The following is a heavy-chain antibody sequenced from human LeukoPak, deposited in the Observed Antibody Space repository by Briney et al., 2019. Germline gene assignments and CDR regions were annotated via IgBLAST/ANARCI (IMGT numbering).Heavy chain of an antibody. J-gene: IGHJ5*02. CDR2: ICYSGTT. CDR3: ARHSPRRIAVAGTTWWFDP. V-gene: IGHV4-59*08. CDR1: GDSISRYY. D-gene: IGHD6-19*01. Sequence: SETLSLTCSVSGDSISRYYWSWIRQPPGKGLEWIGYICYSGTTNYNPSLKSRVTISVDKSKNQFSLKLISVTAADTAVYYCARHSPRRIAVAGTTWWFDPWGQGTLVTVSS.